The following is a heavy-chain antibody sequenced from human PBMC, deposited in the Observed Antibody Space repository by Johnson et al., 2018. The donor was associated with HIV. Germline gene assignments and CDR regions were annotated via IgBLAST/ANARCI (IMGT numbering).Heavy chain of an antibody. D-gene: IGHD3-16*01. Sequence: QVQLVESGGGVVQPGRSLRLSCAASGFTFSSYAMHWVRQAPGKGLEWVAVISYDGSHKYFVDSVKGRFTISRDSSKNTLYMQMNSLKTEDTAVCYCTTGPMGAFDIWGQGTMVTVSS. J-gene: IGHJ3*02. CDR2: ISYDGSHK. CDR1: GFTFSSYA. CDR3: TTGPMGAFDI. V-gene: IGHV3-30*04.